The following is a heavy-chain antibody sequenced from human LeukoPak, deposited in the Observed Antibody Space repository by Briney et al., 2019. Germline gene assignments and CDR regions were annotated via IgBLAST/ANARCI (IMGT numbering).Heavy chain of an antibody. J-gene: IGHJ4*02. Sequence: ASVKVSCKASGGTFSSYAISWVRQVPGQGLEWMGGIIGTANYAQKFQGRVTITADESTRTAYMEVSSLRSEDTAVYYCARDSRSYDSRSYYFDYWGLGTLVTVSS. D-gene: IGHD5-12*01. CDR1: GGTFSSYA. CDR3: ARDSRSYDSRSYYFDY. CDR2: IIGTA. V-gene: IGHV1-69*13.